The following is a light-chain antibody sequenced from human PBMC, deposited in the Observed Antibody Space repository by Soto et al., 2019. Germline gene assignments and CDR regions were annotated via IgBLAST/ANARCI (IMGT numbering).Light chain of an antibody. Sequence: DIQMTQSPSTLSASVGDRVTITCRASQSISSWLAWYQQKPGKAPKLLIYKTSSLESGVPSRFSGSGSGTEFTLTISSLQPDDFAAYYCQQSYSTPRTFGPGTNVDIK. V-gene: IGKV1-5*03. CDR3: QQSYSTPRT. J-gene: IGKJ3*01. CDR1: QSISSW. CDR2: KTS.